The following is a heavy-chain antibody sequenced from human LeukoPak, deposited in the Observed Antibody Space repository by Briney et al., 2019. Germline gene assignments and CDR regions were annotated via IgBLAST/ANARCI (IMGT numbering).Heavy chain of an antibody. V-gene: IGHV3-23*01. CDR3: AKGFNYYDSGPPSDAFDI. Sequence: LPGGSLRLSCGASGFTFGSCAMSWVRQAPGKGLEWVSAISGSGGSTYYADSVKGRFTISRDNSKNTLYLQMNSLRAEDTAVYYCAKGFNYYDSGPPSDAFDIWGQGTMVTVSS. CDR2: ISGSGGST. J-gene: IGHJ3*02. D-gene: IGHD3-22*01. CDR1: GFTFGSCA.